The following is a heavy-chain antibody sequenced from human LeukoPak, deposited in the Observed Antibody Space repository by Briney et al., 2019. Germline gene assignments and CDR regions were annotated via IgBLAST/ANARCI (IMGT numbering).Heavy chain of an antibody. CDR3: AKNWNSGGTNFYYYYMDV. D-gene: IGHD1-1*01. CDR2: ISSSGGTT. V-gene: IGHV3-23*01. Sequence: PGGSLRLSCAASGFTFGSYAMSWVRQAPGKGLEWVSTISSSGGTTYYADSVKGRFTISRDNSKHTLYVQMSNLRAEDTAIYYCAKNWNSGGTNFYYYYMDVWGKGTTVTVAS. CDR1: GFTFGSYA. J-gene: IGHJ6*03.